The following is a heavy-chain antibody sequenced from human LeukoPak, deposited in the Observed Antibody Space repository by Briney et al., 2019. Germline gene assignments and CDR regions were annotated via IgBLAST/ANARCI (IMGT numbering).Heavy chain of an antibody. CDR1: GYTLTELS. CDR2: FDPEDGET. Sequence: GASVKVSCKVSGYTLTELSMHWVRQAPGKGLEWMGGFDPEDGETIYAQEFQGRVTMTEDTSTDTAYMELSSLRSEDTAVYYCATVNGGYCTNGVCLYFDYWGQGTLVTVSS. D-gene: IGHD2-8*01. J-gene: IGHJ4*02. CDR3: ATVNGGYCTNGVCLYFDY. V-gene: IGHV1-24*01.